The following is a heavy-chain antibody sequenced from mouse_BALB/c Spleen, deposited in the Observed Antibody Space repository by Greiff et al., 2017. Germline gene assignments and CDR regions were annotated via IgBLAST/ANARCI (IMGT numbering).Heavy chain of an antibody. Sequence: QVQLKESGPGLVQPSQSLSITCTVSGFSLTSYGVHWVRQSPGKGLEWLGVIWSGGSTDYNAAFISRLSISKDNSKSQVFFKMNSLQADDTAIYYCVRNDAYSIYYYAMDYWGQGTSVTVSS. CDR2: IWSGGST. V-gene: IGHV2-2-2*01. CDR3: VRNDAYSIYYYAMDY. CDR1: GFSLTSYG. J-gene: IGHJ4*01. D-gene: IGHD2-10*01.